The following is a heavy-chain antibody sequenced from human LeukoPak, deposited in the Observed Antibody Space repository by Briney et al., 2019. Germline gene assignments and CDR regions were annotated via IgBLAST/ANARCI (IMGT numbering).Heavy chain of an antibody. CDR1: GGSISSYY. CDR2: IFYSGST. D-gene: IGHD3-22*01. Sequence: PSETLSLTCTVSGGSISSYYWTWSRQPPGMGLEWIGHIFYSGSTNYNPSLKSRVTISVDTSKNQFSLRVSSVTAADTAVYYCARVMGDSSGYYLYYYYMDVWGKGTTFTVSS. V-gene: IGHV4-59*01. J-gene: IGHJ6*03. CDR3: ARVMGDSSGYYLYYYYMDV.